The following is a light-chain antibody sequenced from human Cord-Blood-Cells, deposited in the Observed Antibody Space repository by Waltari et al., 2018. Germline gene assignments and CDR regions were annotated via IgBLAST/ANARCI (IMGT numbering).Light chain of an antibody. CDR1: SSDVGGYNY. CDR3: SSYAGSNNYVV. V-gene: IGLV2-8*01. Sequence: QSALTQPPSASGSPGQSVTISCTGTSSDVGGYNYVSWYQQHPGKAPKLMIYEVSKRPSGGPDRFSGYKAGNTASLTVSGRQAEDEADYYCSSYAGSNNYVVFGGGTKLTVL. CDR2: EVS. J-gene: IGLJ2*01.